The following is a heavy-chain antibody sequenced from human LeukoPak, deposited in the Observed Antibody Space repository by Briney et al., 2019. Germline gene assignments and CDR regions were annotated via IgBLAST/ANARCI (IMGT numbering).Heavy chain of an antibody. J-gene: IGHJ4*02. D-gene: IGHD3-10*01. CDR2: ISERGGST. CDR1: GITLSNYG. CDR3: AKRGIVIRAVIIIGFHKEAYYFDY. V-gene: IGHV3-23*01. Sequence: GGSLRLSCVVSGITLSNYGMSWVRQAPGKGLEWVSGISERGGSTNYADSVKGRFISSRDTSKNTVYLQMTSLRVEDTAVYFCAKRGIVIRAVIIIGFHKEAYYFDYWGQGILVTVSS.